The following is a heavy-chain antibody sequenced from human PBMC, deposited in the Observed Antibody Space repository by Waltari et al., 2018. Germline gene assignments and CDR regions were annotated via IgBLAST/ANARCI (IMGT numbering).Heavy chain of an antibody. CDR3: ATYIGASVGTAAFDV. CDR1: GVALPSHSPY. V-gene: IGHV4-39*01. Sequence: QLQLQESGPRLVRPSETLSLLCRVCGVALPSHSPYCAWFRQSPGQGLEWTGTVSYSGTTYISPSLKSRVSGSRDTSKNQVSLILGSVTAADMAVYYCATYIGASVGTAAFDVWGQGTMVTVSS. CDR2: VSYSGTT. J-gene: IGHJ3*01. D-gene: IGHD5-12*01.